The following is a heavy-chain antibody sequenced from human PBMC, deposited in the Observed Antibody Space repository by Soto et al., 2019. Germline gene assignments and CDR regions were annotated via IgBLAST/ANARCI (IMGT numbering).Heavy chain of an antibody. Sequence: LETLSLTCTVSGVSITPYYWTWIRHPPGKGLEWIGYVYHTGNTYHNPSLKSRVTISLDTSKNQVSLRLKSVTAADTAVYYCAREQYNWKLWGQGTLVTVSS. J-gene: IGHJ4*02. V-gene: IGHV4-59*01. D-gene: IGHD1-20*01. CDR3: AREQYNWKL. CDR1: GVSITPYY. CDR2: VYHTGNT.